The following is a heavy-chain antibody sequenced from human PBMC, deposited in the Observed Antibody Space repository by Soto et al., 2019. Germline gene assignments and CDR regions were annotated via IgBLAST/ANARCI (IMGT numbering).Heavy chain of an antibody. D-gene: IGHD3-22*01. J-gene: IGHJ6*02. CDR3: ARSYDSSGYSYYGMDV. CDR2: IYYSGST. V-gene: IGHV4-31*03. Sequence: QVQLQESGPGLVKPSQTLSLTCTVSGGSISSGGYYWSWIRQHPGKGLEWIGYIYYSGSTYYNPSLKRRVTIAVDTSKNQFSLKLSSVTAADTAVYYCARSYDSSGYSYYGMDVWGQGTTVTVSS. CDR1: GGSISSGGYY.